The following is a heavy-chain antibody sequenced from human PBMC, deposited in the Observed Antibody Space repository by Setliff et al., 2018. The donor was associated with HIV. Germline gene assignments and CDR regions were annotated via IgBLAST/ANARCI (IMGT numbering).Heavy chain of an antibody. CDR2: IIPIFGTA. D-gene: IGHD2-15*01. J-gene: IGHJ4*02. CDR1: GGTFSSYA. CDR3: ARGRRYCSGGSCSKFFDY. V-gene: IGHV1-69*05. Sequence: ASVKVSCKASGGTFSSYAISWVRQAPGQGLEWMGVIIPIFGTANYAQKFQGRVTITTGESTSTAFMELTSLRSEDTAAYSCARGRRYCSGGSCSKFFDYWGQGTLVTVSS.